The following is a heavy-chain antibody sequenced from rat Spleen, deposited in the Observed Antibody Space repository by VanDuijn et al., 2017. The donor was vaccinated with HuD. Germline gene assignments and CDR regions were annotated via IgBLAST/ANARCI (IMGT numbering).Heavy chain of an antibody. CDR1: GFNFNDYW. Sequence: EVQLVESGGGLVQPGGSLIISCTASGFNFNDYWMGWVRQAPGKGLKWIGEINEDGSTTNCIPSLMDKLTMSRDNVQNTLYLQMTKLGSEDTAIYYCAREGMRGTGTYLDYWGQGVLVTVSS. V-gene: IGHV4-2*01. J-gene: IGHJ2*01. CDR3: AREGMRGTGTYLDY. D-gene: IGHD4-3*01. CDR2: INEDGSTT.